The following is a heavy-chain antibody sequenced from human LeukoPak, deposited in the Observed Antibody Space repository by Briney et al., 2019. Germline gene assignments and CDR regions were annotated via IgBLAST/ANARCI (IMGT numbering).Heavy chain of an antibody. CDR2: IYHSGST. D-gene: IGHD6-13*01. CDR1: GYSISSGYY. J-gene: IGHJ4*02. Sequence: PSETLSLTCAVSGYSISSGYYWGWIRQPPGKGLEWIGSIYHSGSTYYNPSLKSRVTISVDTSKNQFSLKLSSVTAADTAVYYCARADPGQLVLGFDYWGQGTLVTVSS. V-gene: IGHV4-38-2*01. CDR3: ARADPGQLVLGFDY.